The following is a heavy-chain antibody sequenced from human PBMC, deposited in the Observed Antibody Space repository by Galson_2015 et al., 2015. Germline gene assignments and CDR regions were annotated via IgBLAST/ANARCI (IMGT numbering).Heavy chain of an antibody. Sequence: QSGAEVKKPGASVTVSCKASGGTFSSYAISWVRQAPGQGLEWMGGIIPIFGTANYAQKFQGRVTITADESTSTAYMELSSLRSEDTAVYYCARDSAYVRPMDVWGQGTTVTVSS. CDR2: IIPIFGTA. D-gene: IGHD3-16*01. CDR1: GGTFSSYA. CDR3: ARDSAYVRPMDV. V-gene: IGHV1-69*13. J-gene: IGHJ6*02.